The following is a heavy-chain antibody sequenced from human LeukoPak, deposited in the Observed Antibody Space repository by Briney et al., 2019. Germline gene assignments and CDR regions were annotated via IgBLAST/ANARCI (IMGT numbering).Heavy chain of an antibody. D-gene: IGHD3-22*01. Sequence: ASVKVSCKASGYTFTSYDINWVRPATGQGLEWMGWMNPNSGNTGYAQKFQGRVTMTRNTSISTAYMELSSLRSEDTAVYYCAREVGYYDSSGYSPKYNWFDPWGQGTLVTVSS. J-gene: IGHJ5*02. CDR2: MNPNSGNT. V-gene: IGHV1-8*01. CDR1: GYTFTSYD. CDR3: AREVGYYDSSGYSPKYNWFDP.